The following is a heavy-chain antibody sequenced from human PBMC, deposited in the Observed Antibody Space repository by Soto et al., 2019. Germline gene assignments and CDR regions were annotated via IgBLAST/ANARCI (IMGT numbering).Heavy chain of an antibody. CDR3: TSDRKYSGYDFEVNYYYYYRDV. CDR2: IRSKADGGTT. D-gene: IGHD5-12*01. V-gene: IGHV3-49*03. J-gene: IGHJ6*03. Sequence: EVQLVESGGGLVQPGRSLRLSCTASGFTFGDYAMSWFRQAPGKGLEWVGFIRSKADGGTTEYAASVKGRFTISRDDSKSIAYLQMNSLKTEDTAVYYCTSDRKYSGYDFEVNYYYYYRDVWGKGTTVTVSS. CDR1: GFTFGDYA.